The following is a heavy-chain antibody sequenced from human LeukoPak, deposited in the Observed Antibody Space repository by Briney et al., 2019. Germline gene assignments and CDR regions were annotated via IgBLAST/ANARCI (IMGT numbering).Heavy chain of an antibody. CDR3: ARGVVVVAATHVFDP. D-gene: IGHD2-15*01. V-gene: IGHV1-8*01. J-gene: IGHJ5*02. CDR2: MNPNSGVT. CDR1: GYTFTDCD. Sequence: ASVKVSCKASGYTFTDCDINWVRQATGQGLEWMGWMNPNSGVTGYAQKFQGRVSMTRDTSVSTAYMELSSLRSEDTAVYFCARGVVVVAATHVFDPWGQGTLVTVSS.